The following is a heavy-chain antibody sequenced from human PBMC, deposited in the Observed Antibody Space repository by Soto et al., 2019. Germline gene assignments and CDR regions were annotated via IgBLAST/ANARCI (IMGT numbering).Heavy chain of an antibody. J-gene: IGHJ4*02. CDR3: ARGLTYGDFDF. CDR1: GYTFTTFG. Sequence: QIQLVQSGPEVKKTGASVKVSCKASGYTFTTFGINWVRQAPGQGLEWMGCITAYDGKIKYAQNFQGRVTMTIDTPTSTGYLELRGLRSDDTAVYFCARGLTYGDFDFWGQGTLVDFSS. D-gene: IGHD4-17*01. CDR2: ITAYDGKI. V-gene: IGHV1-18*01.